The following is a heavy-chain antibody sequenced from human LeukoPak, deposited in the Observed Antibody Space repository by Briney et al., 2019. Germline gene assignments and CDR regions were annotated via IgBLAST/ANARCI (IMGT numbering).Heavy chain of an antibody. J-gene: IGHJ3*02. CDR2: IGTAGDT. D-gene: IGHD1-26*01. Sequence: GGSLRLSCAASGFTFSSYDMHWVRQATGKGLEWVSAIGTAGDTYYPGTVKGRFTISRENAKNSLYLQMNSLRAGDTAVYYCARDNREGAFDIWGQGTMVTVSS. CDR3: ARDNREGAFDI. CDR1: GFTFSSYD. V-gene: IGHV3-13*01.